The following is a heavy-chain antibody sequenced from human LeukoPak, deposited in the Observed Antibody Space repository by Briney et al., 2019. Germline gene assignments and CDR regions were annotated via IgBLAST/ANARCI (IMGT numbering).Heavy chain of an antibody. Sequence: SETLSPTCAVYGGSFSGYYWSWIRQPQGKGLEWIGEINHSGSTNYNPSLKSRVTISVDTSKNQFSLKLSSVTAADTAVYYCATINGYLIDYWGQGTLVTVSS. CDR2: INHSGST. CDR1: GGSFSGYY. V-gene: IGHV4-34*01. D-gene: IGHD5-24*01. CDR3: ATINGYLIDY. J-gene: IGHJ4*02.